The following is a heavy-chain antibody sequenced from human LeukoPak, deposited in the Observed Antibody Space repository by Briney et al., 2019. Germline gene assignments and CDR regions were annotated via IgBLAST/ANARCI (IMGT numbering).Heavy chain of an antibody. D-gene: IGHD3-3*01. Sequence: PGGSLRLSCAASGFTFSSYGMHWVRQAPGKGLEWVAFIRYDGSNKYYADSVKGRFTISRDNSKNTLYLQMNSLRAEDTAAYYCAKGPGIYDPRPVDYWGQGTLVTVSS. CDR1: GFTFSSYG. V-gene: IGHV3-30*02. CDR2: IRYDGSNK. J-gene: IGHJ4*02. CDR3: AKGPGIYDPRPVDY.